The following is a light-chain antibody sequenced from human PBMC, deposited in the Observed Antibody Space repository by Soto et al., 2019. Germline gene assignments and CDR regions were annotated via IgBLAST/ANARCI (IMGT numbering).Light chain of an antibody. CDR1: TSNIGSNT. J-gene: IGLJ1*01. Sequence: QSVLAQPPSASGTPLQRVTISRSRSTSNIGSNTVNWYQHHPGTAPRLLIYTSTQRPSGVPDPFSASKSGTSASLAIPGLRSDDEADYYCAAWDDRLSVYVFGNGTKVTVL. V-gene: IGLV1-44*01. CDR3: AAWDDRLSVYV. CDR2: TST.